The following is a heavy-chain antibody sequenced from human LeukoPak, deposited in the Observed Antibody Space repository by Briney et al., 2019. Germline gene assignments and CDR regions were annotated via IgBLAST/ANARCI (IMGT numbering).Heavy chain of an antibody. Sequence: ASVKVSCKASGYTFTSYDINWVRQATGQGLEWMGWMNPNSGNTDYAQKFQGRVTMTRNTSISTAYMELSSLRSEDTAVYYCARYPRSGKDNDYWGQGTLVTVSS. J-gene: IGHJ4*02. CDR3: ARYPRSGKDNDY. CDR2: MNPNSGNT. CDR1: GYTFTSYD. D-gene: IGHD2-15*01. V-gene: IGHV1-8*01.